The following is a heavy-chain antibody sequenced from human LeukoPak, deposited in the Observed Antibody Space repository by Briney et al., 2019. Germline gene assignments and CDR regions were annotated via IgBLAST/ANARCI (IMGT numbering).Heavy chain of an antibody. J-gene: IGHJ4*02. V-gene: IGHV3-23*01. Sequence: TGGSLRLSCTASGFTFSSYAMSWVRQAPGKGLEWVSAISGSGGSTYYADSVKGRFTISRDNSKNTLYLQMNSLRVEDTAVYYCARGGGYYPIDYWGQGTLVTVSS. CDR2: ISGSGGST. CDR3: ARGGGYYPIDY. CDR1: GFTFSSYA. D-gene: IGHD2-15*01.